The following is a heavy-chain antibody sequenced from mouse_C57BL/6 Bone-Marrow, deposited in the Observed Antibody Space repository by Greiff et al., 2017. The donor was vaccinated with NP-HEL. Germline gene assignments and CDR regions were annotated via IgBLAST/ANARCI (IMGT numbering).Heavy chain of an antibody. CDR2: IDPENGDT. D-gene: IGHD1-1*01. J-gene: IGHJ2*01. CDR1: GFNITDDY. V-gene: IGHV14-4*01. Sequence: VQLQQSGAELVRPGASVKLSCTASGFNITDDYMHWVKQRPEQGLEWIGWIDPENGDTEYASKFQGKATITADTSSNTAYLQLSSLTSEDTAVYYCTTYYGSSYPYFDYWGQGTTLTVSS. CDR3: TTYYGSSYPYFDY.